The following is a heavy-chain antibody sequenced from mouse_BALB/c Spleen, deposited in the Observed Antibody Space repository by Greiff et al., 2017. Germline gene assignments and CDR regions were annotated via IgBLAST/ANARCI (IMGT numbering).Heavy chain of an antibody. J-gene: IGHJ2*01. CDR1: GFNIKDTY. CDR3: ARGGYYGSSYLFDY. CDR2: IDPANGNT. D-gene: IGHD1-1*01. V-gene: IGHV14-3*02. Sequence: VQLQQSGAELVMPGASVKLSCTASGFNIKDTYMHWVKQRPEQGLEWIGRIDPANGNTKYDPKFQGKATITADTSSNTAYLQLSSLTSEDAAVYYCARGGYYGSSYLFDYWGQGTTLTVAS.